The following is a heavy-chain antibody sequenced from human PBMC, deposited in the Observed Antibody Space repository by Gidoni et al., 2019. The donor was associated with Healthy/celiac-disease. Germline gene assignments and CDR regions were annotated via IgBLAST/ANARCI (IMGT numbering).Heavy chain of an antibody. V-gene: IGHV3-7*01. CDR2: RKKDGSEK. CDR3: ARPLIAYRYGMDV. J-gene: IGHJ6*02. D-gene: IGHD3-16*01. Sequence: EVQLVESGGGLLQPGWSLSLSCDASGFTLSSYWMSWVRQAPGKGLEWVANRKKDGSEKYYVDSVKGRFTIARDNAKNSMYLQMNSLRAEDTAVYYCARPLIAYRYGMDVWGQGTTVTVSS. CDR1: GFTLSSYW.